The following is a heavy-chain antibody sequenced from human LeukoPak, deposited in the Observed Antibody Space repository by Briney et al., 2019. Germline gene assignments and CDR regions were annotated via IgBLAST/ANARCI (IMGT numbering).Heavy chain of an antibody. Sequence: PGGSLRLACAASGFTFDDYGMSWVRQAPGKGLEWVSRINAPGSDTTYAGSVKGRFTISRDNARNTLYLHMTSLRAEDTAVYYCARVPNWFDPWGQGTLVTVSS. CDR1: GFTFDDYG. J-gene: IGHJ5*02. CDR2: INAPGSDT. V-gene: IGHV3-20*04. CDR3: ARVPNWFDP.